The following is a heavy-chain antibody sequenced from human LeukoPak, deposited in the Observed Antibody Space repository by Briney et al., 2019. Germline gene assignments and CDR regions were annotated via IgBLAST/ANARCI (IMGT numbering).Heavy chain of an antibody. Sequence: GGSLRLSCTASGFTFGDYAMSWVRQAPGKGLEWVGFIRSKAYGGTTEYAASVKGRFTISRDDSKSIAYLQMNSLKTEDTAVYYCTRDPGYFDLNYFDYWGQGTLVTVSS. J-gene: IGHJ4*02. D-gene: IGHD3-9*01. V-gene: IGHV3-49*04. CDR2: IRSKAYGGTT. CDR1: GFTFGDYA. CDR3: TRDPGYFDLNYFDY.